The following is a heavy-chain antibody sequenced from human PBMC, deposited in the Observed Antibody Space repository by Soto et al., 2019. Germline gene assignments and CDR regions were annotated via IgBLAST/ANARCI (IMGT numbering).Heavy chain of an antibody. V-gene: IGHV1-69*06. Sequence: ASVKVSCKTSGGPFTSFDVSWVRQAPGQGLEWMGGIIPIFGTTNYAQKFQGRVTITADMPTTTAYMELGSLRSDDTAVYFCAVGLSGSYYQNGMDVWGLGTTVPVSS. D-gene: IGHD1-26*01. CDR2: IIPIFGTT. J-gene: IGHJ6*02. CDR1: GGPFTSFD. CDR3: AVGLSGSYYQNGMDV.